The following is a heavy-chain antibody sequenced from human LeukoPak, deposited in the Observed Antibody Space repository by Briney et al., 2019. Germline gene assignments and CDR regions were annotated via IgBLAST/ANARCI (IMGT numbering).Heavy chain of an antibody. J-gene: IGHJ5*02. CDR1: GFTFSNYG. Sequence: GGSLRLSCAPSGFTFSNYGMHWVRQAPGKGLEWVSSISSSSSYIYYADSVKGRFTISRDNAKNSLYLQMNSLRAEDTAVYYCARAPSGGYSSSWLDPWGQGTLVTVSS. CDR3: ARAPSGGYSSSWLDP. D-gene: IGHD6-13*01. CDR2: ISSSSSYI. V-gene: IGHV3-21*01.